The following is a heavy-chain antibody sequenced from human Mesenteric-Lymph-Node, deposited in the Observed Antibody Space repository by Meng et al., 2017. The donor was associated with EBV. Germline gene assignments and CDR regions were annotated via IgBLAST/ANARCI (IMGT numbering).Heavy chain of an antibody. CDR2: ISPKSGGP. J-gene: IGHJ4*02. CDR1: ANSFCTYC. CDR3: AREVGAKQWLVW. Sequence: QVQLVQSGTEVKLPRASAKAACTATANSFCTYCIRRPRQAPGQGIEWIGRISPKSGGPAYAQHFQGRVTMTGDTSISTAYMELSRLTSDDTAVYYCAREVGAKQWLVWWGQGTLVTVSS. D-gene: IGHD6-19*01. V-gene: IGHV1-2*06.